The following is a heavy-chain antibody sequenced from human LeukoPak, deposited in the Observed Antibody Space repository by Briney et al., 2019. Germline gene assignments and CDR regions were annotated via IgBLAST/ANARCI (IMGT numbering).Heavy chain of an antibody. CDR2: ISAYNGNT. D-gene: IGHD3-22*01. Sequence: ASVKVSCKASGYTFTSYGISWVRQAPGQGLEWVGWISAYNGNTNYAQKLQGRVTMTTDTSTSTANMELRSLRSDDTAVYYCARLRPYYYDSSGYGPFDYWGQGTLVTVSS. V-gene: IGHV1-18*01. CDR3: ARLRPYYYDSSGYGPFDY. J-gene: IGHJ4*02. CDR1: GYTFTSYG.